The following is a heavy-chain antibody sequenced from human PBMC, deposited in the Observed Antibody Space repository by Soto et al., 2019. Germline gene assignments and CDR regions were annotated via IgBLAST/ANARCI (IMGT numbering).Heavy chain of an antibody. J-gene: IGHJ4*02. V-gene: IGHV1-69*01. CDR2: ITPMVGIA. CDR1: GGSFSNYA. Sequence: QVHLVQSGAEVKKPGSSVRVSCKASGGSFSNYAVTWVRQAPGQRLEWMGGITPMVGIANYAQKFQGRVTLTGDESTGTAYMELSSLRSDDTATYYCASDRHHSGFEDWGQGTLVTVSS. CDR3: ASDRHHSGFED.